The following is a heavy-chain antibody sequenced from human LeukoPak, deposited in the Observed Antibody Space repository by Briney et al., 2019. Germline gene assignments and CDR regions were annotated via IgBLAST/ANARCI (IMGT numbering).Heavy chain of an antibody. CDR1: GFTFTNYN. V-gene: IGHV1-46*01. D-gene: IGHD5-24*01. J-gene: IGHJ3*02. Sequence: ASVKVSCKASGFTFTNYNMHWVRQAPGQGLEWMGIINPSGGSTNYAQNFQARVTMTRDTSTSTVYMELSSLRSEDTAVYYCARVRDGYNDAYDIWGQGTMVTVPS. CDR2: INPSGGST. CDR3: ARVRDGYNDAYDI.